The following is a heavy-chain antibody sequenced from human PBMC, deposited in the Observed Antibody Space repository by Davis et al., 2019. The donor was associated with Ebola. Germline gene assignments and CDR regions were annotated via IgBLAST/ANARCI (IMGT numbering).Heavy chain of an antibody. Sequence: ASVKVSCKASGYTFTSYAMNWVRQAPGQGLEWMGWINPHNGNTNYAQNVQGRVTMTTDTSTSTVYMEVGSLRSDDTAVYYCARAQFPTTSDHWGQGTLVTVSS. CDR1: GYTFTSYA. CDR3: ARAQFPTTSDH. CDR2: INPHNGNT. D-gene: IGHD1-1*01. V-gene: IGHV1-18*01. J-gene: IGHJ4*02.